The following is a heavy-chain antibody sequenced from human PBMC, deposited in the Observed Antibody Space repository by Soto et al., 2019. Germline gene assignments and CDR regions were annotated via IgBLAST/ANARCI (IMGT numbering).Heavy chain of an antibody. Sequence: EVQLVESGGGLVQPGRSPRLSCAASGFTFEDYAMHWVRQDPGMGLEWVSGISWNSGSIDYADSVKGRFTISRDNAKNSLYLQMNSLRIEDTAFYYCARGYSYEGVSYFDYWGQGALVTVSS. V-gene: IGHV3-9*01. CDR2: ISWNSGSI. CDR1: GFTFEDYA. D-gene: IGHD5-18*01. CDR3: ARGYSYEGVSYFDY. J-gene: IGHJ4*02.